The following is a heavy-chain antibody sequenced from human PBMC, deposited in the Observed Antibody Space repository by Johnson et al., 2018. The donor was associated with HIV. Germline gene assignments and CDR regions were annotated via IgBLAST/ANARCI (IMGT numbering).Heavy chain of an antibody. D-gene: IGHD6-13*01. Sequence: QVRLVESGGGLVKPGGSLRLSCAASGFTFSNAWMSWVRQAPGKGLEWVAVISYDGGNKYYADSVKGRFTISRDTSKNTLYLQMNSLGTEDTAIYYCARGRKDIAAVDGLDNDGFDMWGQGTMVTVS. CDR2: ISYDGGNK. CDR1: GFTFSNAW. V-gene: IGHV3-30*03. J-gene: IGHJ3*02. CDR3: ARGRKDIAAVDGLDNDGFDM.